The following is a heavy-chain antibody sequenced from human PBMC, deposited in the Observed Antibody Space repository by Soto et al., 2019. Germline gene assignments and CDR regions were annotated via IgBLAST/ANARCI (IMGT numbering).Heavy chain of an antibody. CDR2: ISWNSGSI. D-gene: IGHD6-13*01. Sequence: EVQLVESGGVLVQPGRSLRLSCAASGFTFDDYAMHWVRQAPGKGLEWVSGISWNSGSIGYADSVKGRFTISRDNAKNSLYLQMNSLRADDTALYYCAKDVGQQLGNWFDPWGQGTLVTVSS. CDR3: AKDVGQQLGNWFDP. CDR1: GFTFDDYA. J-gene: IGHJ5*02. V-gene: IGHV3-9*01.